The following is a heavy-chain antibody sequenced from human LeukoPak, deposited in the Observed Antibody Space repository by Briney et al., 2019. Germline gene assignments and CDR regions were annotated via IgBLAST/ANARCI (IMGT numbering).Heavy chain of an antibody. J-gene: IGHJ4*02. Sequence: SETLSLTCTVSGGSISSYYWSWIRQPAGKGLEWIGRIYTSGSTNYNPSLKNRVTMSVDTSKSQFSLKLSSVTAADTAVYYCATSIAAAGGFDYWGQGTLVTVSS. V-gene: IGHV4-4*07. CDR1: GGSISSYY. CDR2: IYTSGST. D-gene: IGHD6-13*01. CDR3: ATSIAAAGGFDY.